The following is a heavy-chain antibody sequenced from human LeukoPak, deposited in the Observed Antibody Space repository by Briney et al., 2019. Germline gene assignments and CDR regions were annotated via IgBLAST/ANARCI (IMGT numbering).Heavy chain of an antibody. CDR1: GYSISSGYY. J-gene: IGHJ4*02. V-gene: IGHV4-38-2*02. CDR2: IYHSGST. D-gene: IGHD3-22*01. CDR3: ARASYSYDINGWVPFDY. Sequence: SETLSLTCTVSGYSISSGYYWGWIRQPPGKGLEWIGSIYHSGSTYYNPSLKSRVTISVDTSKNQFSLKLSSMTAADTAVYYCARASYSYDINGWVPFDYWGQGTLVTVSS.